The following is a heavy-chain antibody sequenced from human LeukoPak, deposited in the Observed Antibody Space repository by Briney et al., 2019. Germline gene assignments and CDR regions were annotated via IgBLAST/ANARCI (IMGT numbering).Heavy chain of an antibody. CDR2: IIPIFGTA. D-gene: IGHD3-10*01. V-gene: IGHV1-69*13. CDR1: GGTFSSYA. Sequence: ASVKVSCKASGGTFSSYAISWVRQAPGQGLEWMGGIIPIFGTANYAQKFQGRVTITADESTSTAYMELSSLRSEDTAVYYCARARKSGGITMIRGVKDRGWFDPWGQGTLVTVSS. J-gene: IGHJ5*02. CDR3: ARARKSGGITMIRGVKDRGWFDP.